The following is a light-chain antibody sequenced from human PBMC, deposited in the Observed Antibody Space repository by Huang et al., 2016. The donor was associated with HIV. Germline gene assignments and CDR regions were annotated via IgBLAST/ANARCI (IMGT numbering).Light chain of an antibody. CDR2: AAS. CDR3: QQSYSTVWT. V-gene: IGKV1-39*01. Sequence: DIQMTPSPSSLSASVGDRVTITCRASQSISSNLNWYQQKPGKAPKLLIYAASSLQSGVPSRFSGSRSGTDFTLTISRLQPEDFATYYCQQSYSTVWTFGQGTKVEIK. J-gene: IGKJ1*01. CDR1: QSISSN.